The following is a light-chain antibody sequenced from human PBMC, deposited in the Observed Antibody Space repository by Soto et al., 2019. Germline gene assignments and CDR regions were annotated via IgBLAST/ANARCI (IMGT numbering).Light chain of an antibody. V-gene: IGLV2-14*01. Sequence: QSALTQPASVSGSPGQSITISCTGSSGDVGAYHFVSWYQHHPGKAPKLILYEVTARPSGVSSRFSGSKSGNTASLTISGLQADDEANYSCSSYTSSNTPYVFGTGTKVTVL. CDR1: SGDVGAYHF. J-gene: IGLJ1*01. CDR2: EVT. CDR3: SSYTSSNTPYV.